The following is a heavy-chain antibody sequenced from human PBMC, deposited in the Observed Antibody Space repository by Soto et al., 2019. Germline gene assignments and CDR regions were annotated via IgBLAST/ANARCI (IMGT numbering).Heavy chain of an antibody. D-gene: IGHD3-22*01. V-gene: IGHV3-23*01. CDR1: GFALSSYA. Sequence: GGSLRLSCAASGFALSSYAMSWVRQAPGKGLEWVSAISGSGGSTYYADSVKGRFTISRDNYKNTLYLQMNSLQTEDTAMYYCTTDSYITTITVRFDYWGHGTLVTVSS. CDR2: ISGSGGST. J-gene: IGHJ4*01. CDR3: TTDSYITTITVRFDY.